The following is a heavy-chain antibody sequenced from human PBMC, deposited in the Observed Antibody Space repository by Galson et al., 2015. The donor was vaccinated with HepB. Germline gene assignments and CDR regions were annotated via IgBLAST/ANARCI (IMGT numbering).Heavy chain of an antibody. J-gene: IGHJ4*02. CDR2: IKQDGSDK. CDR3: ARGRGRSGYDY. V-gene: IGHV3-7*01. D-gene: IGHD3-22*01. CDR1: GSTFSNYW. Sequence: SLRLSCAASGSTFSNYWMTWVRQAPGKGLEWVANIKQDGSDKFYVDSVKGRFAISRDNAKNSLYLQMNSLKAEDTAVYYCARGRGRSGYDYWGQGTLVTVSS.